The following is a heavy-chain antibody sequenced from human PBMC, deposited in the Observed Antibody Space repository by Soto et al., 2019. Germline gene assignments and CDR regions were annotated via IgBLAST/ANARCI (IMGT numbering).Heavy chain of an antibody. Sequence: QVQLVESGGGVVRPGRSLRLSCAASGFIFSNYGMHWVRQAAGKGLEWVAVIWYDGTNKYYADSVKGRFTISRDNSKNALYRQMNSLRAEDMAVYYCARAGDIVMGTHELGAFDIWGQGTVVTVSS. J-gene: IGHJ3*02. V-gene: IGHV3-33*01. D-gene: IGHD5-18*01. CDR1: GFIFSNYG. CDR2: IWYDGTNK. CDR3: ARAGDIVMGTHELGAFDI.